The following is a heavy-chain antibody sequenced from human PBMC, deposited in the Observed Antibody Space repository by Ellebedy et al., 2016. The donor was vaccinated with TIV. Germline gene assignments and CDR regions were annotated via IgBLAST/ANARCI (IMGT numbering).Heavy chain of an antibody. V-gene: IGHV4-59*08. CDR3: ARVPYSSGWYFDY. Sequence: MPSETLSPTCSVPGASTDSYFWSWTRQPPGKGLQWIGYMYYSGSANYNPSLESRVTISIDTTKNQVSLKLSSVTAADTAVYYCARVPYSSGWYFDYWGQGTLVTVSS. CDR1: GASTDSYF. J-gene: IGHJ4*02. D-gene: IGHD6-19*01. CDR2: MYYSGSA.